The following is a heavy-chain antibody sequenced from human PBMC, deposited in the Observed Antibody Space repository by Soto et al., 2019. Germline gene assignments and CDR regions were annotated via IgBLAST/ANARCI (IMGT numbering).Heavy chain of an antibody. D-gene: IGHD6-19*01. CDR1: GGSFSGYY. Sequence: QVQLQQWGAGLLKPSETLSLTCAVYGGSFSGYYWSWIRQPPGKGLEWIGEINHSGSTNYNPSLKGRFTISVDTSKNQFSLKLSSVTAADTAVYYCARGPWYGSGWFDPWGQGTLVTVSS. CDR2: INHSGST. V-gene: IGHV4-34*01. CDR3: ARGPWYGSGWFDP. J-gene: IGHJ5*02.